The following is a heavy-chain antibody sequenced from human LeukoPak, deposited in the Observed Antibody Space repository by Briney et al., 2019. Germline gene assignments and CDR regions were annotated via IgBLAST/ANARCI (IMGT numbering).Heavy chain of an antibody. CDR1: GFTFSSYW. CDR3: ARVPLARIQDWYFDL. V-gene: IGHV3-74*01. CDR2: INSDGSST. Sequence: GGSLRLSCAASGFTFSSYWMHWFRQAPEKGLVWVSRINSDGSSTSYADSVKGRFTISRDNAKNTLYLQMNSLRAEDTAVYYCARVPLARIQDWYFDLWGRGTLVTVSS. D-gene: IGHD1-26*01. J-gene: IGHJ2*01.